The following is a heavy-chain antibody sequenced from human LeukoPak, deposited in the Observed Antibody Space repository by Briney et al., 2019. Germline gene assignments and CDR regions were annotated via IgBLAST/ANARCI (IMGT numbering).Heavy chain of an antibody. J-gene: IGHJ4*02. CDR2: INPNSGGT. CDR3: ARGARFAAAGTFDY. Sequence: ASVKVSCKASGYTFTGYYMHWVRQAPGQGLEWMGWINPNSGGTNYAQKFQGRVTMTRDTSISTAYMELSRLRSDDTAVYCCARGARFAAAGTFDYWGQGTLVTVSS. D-gene: IGHD6-13*01. V-gene: IGHV1-2*02. CDR1: GYTFTGYY.